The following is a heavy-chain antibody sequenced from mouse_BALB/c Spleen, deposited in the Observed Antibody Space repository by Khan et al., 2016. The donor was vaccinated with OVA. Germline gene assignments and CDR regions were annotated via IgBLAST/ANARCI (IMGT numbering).Heavy chain of an antibody. CDR2: INPYYGSS. V-gene: IGHV1-39*01. CDR3: ARAGWLQGLLAY. CDR1: GYSFTDYM. Sequence: EVQLQQSGPEPVRPGASVKISCKASGYSFTDYMMYWVKQSHGKSLEWIGNINPYYGSSNYNLKFKDKATLTVDRSSSTAYMQLNSLTSEDSAVLYCARAGWLQGLLAYWGQGTLVTVSA. D-gene: IGHD2-2*01. J-gene: IGHJ3*01.